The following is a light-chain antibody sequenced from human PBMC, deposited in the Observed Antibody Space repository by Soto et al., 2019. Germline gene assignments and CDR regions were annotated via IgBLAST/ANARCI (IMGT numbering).Light chain of an antibody. Sequence: QSVLTQSPSASGTPGQRVTISCSGSSSNIGRYSVYWYQQVPGMAPKLLIYNNDRRPSGVPDRFSASKSGTSASLAISGLRSEDEADYYCAAWDASLSGQWVFGGWTKLTVL. CDR2: NND. CDR3: AAWDASLSGQWV. V-gene: IGLV1-47*01. J-gene: IGLJ3*02. CDR1: SSNIGRYS.